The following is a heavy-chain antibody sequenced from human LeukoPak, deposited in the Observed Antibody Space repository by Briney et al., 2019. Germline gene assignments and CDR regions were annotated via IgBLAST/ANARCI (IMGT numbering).Heavy chain of an antibody. CDR2: IFHGGNT. D-gene: IGHD2-21*02. V-gene: IGHV4-4*02. J-gene: IGHJ4*02. CDR3: ARGGAREAYCGGDCFSAPDY. CDR1: GGSISSNTW. Sequence: PSETLSLTCAVSGGSISSNTWWSWVRQPPGKGLEWIGEIFHGGNTNYNPSLMSRVTVLVDKSKNQFSLRLNSVTAADTAMYYCARGGAREAYCGGDCFSAPDYWGQGTLVTVSS.